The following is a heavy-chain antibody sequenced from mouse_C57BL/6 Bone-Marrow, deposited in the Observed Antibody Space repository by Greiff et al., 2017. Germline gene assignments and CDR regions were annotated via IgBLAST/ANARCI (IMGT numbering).Heavy chain of an antibody. V-gene: IGHV1-81*01. J-gene: IGHJ2*01. CDR3: ARMGGSILYYFDY. CDR2: IYPRSGNT. Sequence: QVQLQQSGAELARPGASVKLSCKASGYTFTSYGISWVKQRTGQGLEWIGEIYPRSGNTYYNEKFKGKAKLTADKSSSTAYLALRSLTSEDSAVYFWARMGGSILYYFDYWGQGTTLTVSS. D-gene: IGHD1-1*01. CDR1: GYTFTSYG.